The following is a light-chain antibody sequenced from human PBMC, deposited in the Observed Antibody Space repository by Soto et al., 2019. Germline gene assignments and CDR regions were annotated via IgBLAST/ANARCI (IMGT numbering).Light chain of an antibody. CDR2: GAS. CDR3: QQYNKWPPYT. CDR1: QSVSSN. V-gene: IGKV3-15*01. Sequence: EIVMTQSPATLSVSPGERATLSCRASQSVSSNLAWYQQKPGQGPRLLIYGASTRATGIPARFSGSGCGTEFTFTLSSLQSEDVAVYYCQQYNKWPPYTFGQGTKVEIK. J-gene: IGKJ2*01.